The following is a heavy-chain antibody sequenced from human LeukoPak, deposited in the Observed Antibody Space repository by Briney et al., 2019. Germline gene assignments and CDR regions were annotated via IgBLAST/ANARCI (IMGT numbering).Heavy chain of an antibody. V-gene: IGHV3-7*01. Sequence: GGSLRLSCAASGFTFSSYWMSWVRQAPGKGLEWVANIKQDGSEKYYVDSVKGRFTISRDNAKNSLYLQMNSLRAEDTAVYYCARVSPFTWQQLVGDFDYWGQGTLVTVSS. CDR2: IKQDGSEK. CDR3: ARVSPFTWQQLVGDFDY. D-gene: IGHD6-13*01. CDR1: GFTFSSYW. J-gene: IGHJ4*02.